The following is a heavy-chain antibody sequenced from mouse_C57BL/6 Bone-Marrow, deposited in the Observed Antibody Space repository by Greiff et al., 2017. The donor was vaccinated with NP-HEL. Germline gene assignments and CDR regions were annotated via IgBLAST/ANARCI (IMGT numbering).Heavy chain of an antibody. V-gene: IGHV1-26*01. CDR2: INPNNGGT. CDR3: APEYYGSGAGFAY. J-gene: IGHJ3*01. CDR1: GYTFTDYY. Sequence: EVQLQQSGPELVKPGASVKISCKASGYTFTDYYMNWVQQSHGKSLEWIGDINPNNGGTSYNQKFKGKATLTVDKSSSTAYMELRSLTSEDSAVYYCAPEYYGSGAGFAYWGQGTLVTVSA. D-gene: IGHD1-1*01.